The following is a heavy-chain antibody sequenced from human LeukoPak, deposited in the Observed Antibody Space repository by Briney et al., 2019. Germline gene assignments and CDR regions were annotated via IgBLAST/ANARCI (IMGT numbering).Heavy chain of an antibody. CDR2: IYYSGST. V-gene: IGHV4-30-4*08. CDR3: ARDPAETTVVLSAGYDAFDI. Sequence: PSETLSLTCTVSGGSISSGDYYWSWIRQPPGMGLEWIGYIYYSGSTYYNPSLKSRVTISVDTSKNQFSLKLSSVTAADTAVYYCARDPAETTVVLSAGYDAFDIWGQGTIVTVSS. J-gene: IGHJ3*02. D-gene: IGHD4-23*01. CDR1: GGSISSGDYY.